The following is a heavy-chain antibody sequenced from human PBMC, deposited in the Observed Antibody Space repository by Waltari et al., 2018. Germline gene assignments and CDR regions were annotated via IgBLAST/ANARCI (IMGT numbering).Heavy chain of an antibody. CDR2: IIPICGTA. J-gene: IGHJ6*02. V-gene: IGHV1-69*01. D-gene: IGHD3-10*01. CDR3: AREGVLLWFGELLDYYGMDV. Sequence: QVQLVQSGAEVKKPGSSVKVSCKASGGTFSSYAISWVRQAPGQGLEWMGGIIPICGTANYAQKFQGRVTITADESTSTAYMELSSLRSEDTAVYYCAREGVLLWFGELLDYYGMDVWGQGTTVTVSS. CDR1: GGTFSSYA.